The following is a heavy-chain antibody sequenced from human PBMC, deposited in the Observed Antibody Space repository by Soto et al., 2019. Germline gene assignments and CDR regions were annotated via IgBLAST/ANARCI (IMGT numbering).Heavy chain of an antibody. CDR3: ARERGYCTGGTCYSVLDY. J-gene: IGHJ4*02. V-gene: IGHV3-7*01. CDR1: GFTFSTYY. D-gene: IGHD2-15*01. CDR2: IKHDGSEK. Sequence: EVQLVESGGGLVQPGGSLRLSCTASGFTFSTYYMNWVRQAPGKGLEWVSNIKHDGSEKCYVDSVKGRFTISRDNAKNSLYLQMNSLRAEDTAVYYCARERGYCTGGTCYSVLDYWGQGILVTVSS.